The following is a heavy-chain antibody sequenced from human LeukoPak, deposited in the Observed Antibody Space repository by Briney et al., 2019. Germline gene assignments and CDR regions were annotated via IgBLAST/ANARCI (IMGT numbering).Heavy chain of an antibody. Sequence: GGSLRLSCAASGFTFSNAWMSWVRQAPGKGLEWVGRIKSKTDGGTTDYAAPVKGRFTISRDDSKNTLYLQMNSLKTEDTAVYYCTTDGPGYYYDSSGYYDYWGQGTLVTVSS. D-gene: IGHD3-22*01. CDR3: TTDGPGYYYDSSGYYDY. V-gene: IGHV3-15*01. CDR2: IKSKTDGGTT. J-gene: IGHJ4*02. CDR1: GFTFSNAW.